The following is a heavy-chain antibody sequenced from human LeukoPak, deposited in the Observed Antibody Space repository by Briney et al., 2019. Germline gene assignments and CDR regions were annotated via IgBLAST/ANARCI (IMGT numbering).Heavy chain of an antibody. CDR2: FDPEDGET. D-gene: IGHD6-13*01. V-gene: IGHV1-24*01. Sequence: ASVKVSCKVSGYTLTELSMHWVRQAPGKGLEWMGGFDPEDGETIYAQKFQGRVTMTEDTSTDTAYMELSSLRSEDTAVYYCATDVSLYSSSWYFDYWGQGTLVTVSS. J-gene: IGHJ4*02. CDR3: ATDVSLYSSSWYFDY. CDR1: GYTLTELS.